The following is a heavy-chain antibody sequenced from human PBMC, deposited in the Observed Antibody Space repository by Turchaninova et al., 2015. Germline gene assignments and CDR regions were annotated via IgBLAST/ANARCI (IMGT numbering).Heavy chain of an antibody. D-gene: IGHD2-2*01. J-gene: IGHJ4*02. CDR3: ARRGYCSGSSCPLDY. V-gene: IGHV1-46*01. CDR1: GYIFSSYY. Sequence: LGESGAEVKKPGASVKVSCKASGYIFSSYYMHWVRQAPGQGLEWMGIINPSGGSASYAQKFQGRVTMTRDKSTNTVYMELSSLRSEDTAVYYCARRGYCSGSSCPLDYWGQGTLVTVSS. CDR2: INPSGGSA.